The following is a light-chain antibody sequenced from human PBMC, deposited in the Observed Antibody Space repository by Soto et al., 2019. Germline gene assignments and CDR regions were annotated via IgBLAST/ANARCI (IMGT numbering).Light chain of an antibody. J-gene: IGKJ1*01. V-gene: IGKV1-5*03. Sequence: DIQMTQSPSTLSASVGDRVTITCRASQSISSWLAWYQQKPGKAPKLLIYKASSLESGVPPRFNGSRSETEFTLTIRNLQPDDFATYYCQQYNSFPWTFGLGTKVDIK. CDR3: QQYNSFPWT. CDR2: KAS. CDR1: QSISSW.